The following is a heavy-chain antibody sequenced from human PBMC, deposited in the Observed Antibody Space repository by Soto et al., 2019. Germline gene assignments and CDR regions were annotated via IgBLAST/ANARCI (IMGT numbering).Heavy chain of an antibody. CDR2: INPSGGST. CDR3: AREGKAAFDLSRGFAP. V-gene: IGHV1-46*03. J-gene: IGHJ5*02. D-gene: IGHD6-25*01. Sequence: GASVKVSCKASGYTFTSYYMHWVRQAPGQGLEWMGIINPSGGSTSYAQKFQGRVTMTRDTSTSTVYMELSSLRSEDTAVYYCAREGKAAFDLSRGFAPWGQGTLVTVSS. CDR1: GYTFTSYY.